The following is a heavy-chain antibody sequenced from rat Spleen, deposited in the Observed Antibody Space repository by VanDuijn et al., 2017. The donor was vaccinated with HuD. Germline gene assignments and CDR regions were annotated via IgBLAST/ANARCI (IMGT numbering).Heavy chain of an antibody. J-gene: IGHJ3*01. Sequence: QVQLRESGPGLAQPSQTLSLTCTVSGFSLTTYHVHWVRQPPGKGLEWMGIIWTAGNADYNSALKSRLSISRDTSKSQVFLKMNSLQTEDTATYYCARDENGYINLWFAYWGQGTLVTVSS. CDR2: IWTAGNA. CDR1: GFSLTTYH. V-gene: IGHV2-30*01. D-gene: IGHD1-4*01. CDR3: ARDENGYINLWFAY.